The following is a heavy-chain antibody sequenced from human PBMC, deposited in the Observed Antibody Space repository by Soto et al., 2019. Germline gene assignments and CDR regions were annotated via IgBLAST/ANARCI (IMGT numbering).Heavy chain of an antibody. CDR3: ARVPRAAAGTD. V-gene: IGHV4-4*02. CDR2: IYHSGST. J-gene: IGHJ4*02. CDR1: CGSISSSNW. D-gene: IGHD6-13*01. Sequence: LSETLSLTCAVSCGSISSSNWWSWVRQPPGKGLEWIGEIYHSGSTNYNPSLKSRVTMSVDKSKNQFSLMLSSVTAADTAVYYCARVPRAAAGTDWGQGTLVTVSS.